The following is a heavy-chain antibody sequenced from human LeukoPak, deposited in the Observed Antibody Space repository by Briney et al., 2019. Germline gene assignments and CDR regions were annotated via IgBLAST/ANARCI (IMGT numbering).Heavy chain of an antibody. CDR1: GGSISSSY. J-gene: IGHJ6*02. CDR3: ARYYGMDV. CDR2: INHSGST. V-gene: IGHV4-34*01. Sequence: PSETLSLTCTVSGGSISSSYWSWIRQPPGKGLEWIGEINHSGSTNYNPFLKSRVTISVDTSKNQFSLKLSSVTAADTAVYYCARYYGMDVWGQGTTVTVSS.